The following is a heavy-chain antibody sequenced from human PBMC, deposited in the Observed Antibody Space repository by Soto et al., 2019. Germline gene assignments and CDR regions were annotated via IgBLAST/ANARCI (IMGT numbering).Heavy chain of an antibody. CDR1: GGSISSGGYY. D-gene: IGHD6-13*01. V-gene: IGHV4-31*03. CDR2: IYYSGST. CDR3: ARRGAAAGTFWFDP. Sequence: ASETLSLTCTVSGGSISSGGYYWSWIRQHPGKGLEWIGYIYYSGSTYYNPSLKSRVTISVDTSKNQFSLKLSSVTAADTAVYYCARRGAAAGTFWFDPWGQGTLVTVSS. J-gene: IGHJ5*02.